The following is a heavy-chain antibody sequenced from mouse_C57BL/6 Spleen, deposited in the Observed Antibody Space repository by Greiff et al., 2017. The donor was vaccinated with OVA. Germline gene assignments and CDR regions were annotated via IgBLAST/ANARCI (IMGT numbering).Heavy chain of an antibody. J-gene: IGHJ2*01. D-gene: IGHD2-5*01. CDR2: IHPNSGST. CDR3: ANLYSNYEGYWDDD. CDR1: GYTFTSYW. Sequence: QVQLQQPGAELVKPGASVKLSCKASGYTFTSYWMHWVKQRPGQGLEWIGMIHPNSGSTNYNEKFKSKATLTVDKSSSTAYMQLSSLTSEDSAVYYCANLYSNYEGYWDDDWGQGTTLTVSS. V-gene: IGHV1-64*01.